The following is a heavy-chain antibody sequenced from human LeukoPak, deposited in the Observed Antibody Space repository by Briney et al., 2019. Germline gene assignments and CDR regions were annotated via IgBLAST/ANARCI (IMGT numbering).Heavy chain of an antibody. CDR2: IIPIFGTA. Sequence: ASVKVSCTASGGTFSSYAISWVRQAPGQGLEWMGGIIPIFGTANYAQKFQGRVTITADKSTSTAYMELSSLRSEDTAVYYCARDRMAGLRFLEWLFFYWGQGTLVTVSS. CDR1: GGTFSSYA. D-gene: IGHD3-3*01. V-gene: IGHV1-69*06. CDR3: ARDRMAGLRFLEWLFFY. J-gene: IGHJ4*02.